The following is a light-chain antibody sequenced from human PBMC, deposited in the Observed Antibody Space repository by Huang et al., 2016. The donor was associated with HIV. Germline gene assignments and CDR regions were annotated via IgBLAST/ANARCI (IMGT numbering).Light chain of an antibody. CDR2: DAS. CDR3: QQYSSYPYT. CDR1: QNISTW. V-gene: IGKV1-5*01. J-gene: IGKJ2*01. Sequence: DIQMTQSPSSLSASVGDRVTITCRASQNISTWLAWYQQKPGKAPKLLIYDASSLESGVLSRFSGSGSGTEFTLTISSLQPNNFATYFCQQYSSYPYTFGQGTKLEIK.